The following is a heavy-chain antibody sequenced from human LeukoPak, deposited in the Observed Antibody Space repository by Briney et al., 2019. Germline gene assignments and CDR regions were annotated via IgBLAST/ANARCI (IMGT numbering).Heavy chain of an antibody. V-gene: IGHV4-59*08. J-gene: IGHJ4*02. CDR2: IYYSGST. D-gene: IGHD3-16*02. CDR1: GGSISSYY. CDR3: ARRRYDYVWGSYRYNYFDY. Sequence: SSETLSLTCTVSGGSISSYYWSWIRQPPGKGLEWIGYIYYSGSTNYNPSLKSRVTISVDTSKNQFSLKLSSVTAADTAVYYCARRRYDYVWGSYRYNYFDYWGQGTLVTVSS.